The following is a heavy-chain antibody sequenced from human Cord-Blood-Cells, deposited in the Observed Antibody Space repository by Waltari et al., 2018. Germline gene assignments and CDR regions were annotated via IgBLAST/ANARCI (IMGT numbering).Heavy chain of an antibody. Sequence: QVQLQESGPGLVKPSETLSLTCTVSGGSISSYYWRWTRQPPGKGLEWIGYIYYSGSTNYNPSLKSRVTISVDTSKNQFSLKLSSVTAADTAVYYCARHEGSYDFWSGYDYWGQGTLVTVSS. CDR1: GGSISSYY. J-gene: IGHJ4*02. V-gene: IGHV4-59*08. CDR2: IYYSGST. CDR3: ARHEGSYDFWSGYDY. D-gene: IGHD3-3*01.